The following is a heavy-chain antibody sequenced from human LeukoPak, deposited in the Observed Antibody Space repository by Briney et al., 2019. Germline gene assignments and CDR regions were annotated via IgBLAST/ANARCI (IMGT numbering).Heavy chain of an antibody. CDR1: GFTFDDYG. J-gene: IGHJ6*03. Sequence: PGGSVRLSCAASGFTFDDYGMSWVRQAPGKGLEWVSGINWNGGSTGYADSVKGRFTISRDNAKNSLYLQMNSLRAEDTALYYCARAYSGSYLVDYYYYMDVWGKGTTVTVSS. V-gene: IGHV3-20*04. CDR3: ARAYSGSYLVDYYYYMDV. CDR2: INWNGGST. D-gene: IGHD1-26*01.